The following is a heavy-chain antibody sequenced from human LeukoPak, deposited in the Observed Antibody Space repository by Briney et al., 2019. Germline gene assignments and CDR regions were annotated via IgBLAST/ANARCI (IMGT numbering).Heavy chain of an antibody. CDR2: ISDNGAGT. CDR1: GFIFGSCA. Sequence: PGGSLRLSCTASGFIFGSCAMSWVRQAPGKGLEWVSGISDNGAGTYYADSVRGRFTISRDTSKNTLYLQMNSLTADDTALYYCAKGGGNGYNIGFDLWGQGTMVAVSS. V-gene: IGHV3-23*01. J-gene: IGHJ3*01. D-gene: IGHD5-24*01. CDR3: AKGGGNGYNIGFDL.